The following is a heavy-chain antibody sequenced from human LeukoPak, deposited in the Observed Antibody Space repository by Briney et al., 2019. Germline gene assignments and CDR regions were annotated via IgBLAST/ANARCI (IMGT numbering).Heavy chain of an antibody. CDR3: AKVLPGPFHY. CDR1: GFILSSYA. Sequence: GSLRLSCAASGFILSSYATHWVRQAPGKGLEWVAFTQHDGDDKYYADSVKGRFTISRDNSKNTLYLQMNSLRVEDTAVYYCAKVLPGPFHYWGQGTLVTVSS. J-gene: IGHJ4*02. D-gene: IGHD1-1*01. V-gene: IGHV3-30*02. CDR2: TQHDGDDK.